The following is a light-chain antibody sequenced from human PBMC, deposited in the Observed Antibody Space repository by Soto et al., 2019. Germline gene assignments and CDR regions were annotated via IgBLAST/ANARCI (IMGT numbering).Light chain of an antibody. V-gene: IGKV3-20*01. Sequence: EIVLTQSPGTLSLSPGERATLSCRASQSFSNNYLAWYQQKPGQAPRLLIYGASSRATGIPDRFSGSGSGTDFTLTISTLESEDFAVYYCQQYRDSRTFGQGTKVEIK. CDR3: QQYRDSRT. CDR2: GAS. CDR1: QSFSNNY. J-gene: IGKJ1*01.